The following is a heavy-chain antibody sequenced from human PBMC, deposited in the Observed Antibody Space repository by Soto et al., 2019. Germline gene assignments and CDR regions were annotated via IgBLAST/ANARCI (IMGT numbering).Heavy chain of an antibody. CDR3: ARGLVFRVFPAPKCSFDF. J-gene: IGHJ4*02. CDR2: IKHSGST. D-gene: IGHD2-15*01. V-gene: IGHV4-34*01. CDR1: GGPFSGYY. Sequence: QVQLQQWGAGLLKPSETLPLTCAAYGGPFSGYYWSWIRQPPGKGLAWIGAIKHSGSTNYNPSPQCRVTIPVDTSKNQFYQNVHSVTDADTAVYYCARGLVFRVFPAPKCSFDFWRQGTLVTVSS.